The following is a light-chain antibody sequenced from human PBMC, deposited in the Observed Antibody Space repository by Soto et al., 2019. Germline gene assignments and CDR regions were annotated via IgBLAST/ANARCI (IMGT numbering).Light chain of an antibody. CDR2: AAS. J-gene: IGKJ4*01. Sequence: DIQMAQSPSSLSASVGDRVTITCRASQYIDTYLHWYQQKPGKAHKLLIYAASSLQSVVPSRFSGSGSGTDFTLTISSLQPEDFASYFCQQTHSVPHTFGGGTKVEIK. CDR3: QQTHSVPHT. V-gene: IGKV1-39*01. CDR1: QYIDTY.